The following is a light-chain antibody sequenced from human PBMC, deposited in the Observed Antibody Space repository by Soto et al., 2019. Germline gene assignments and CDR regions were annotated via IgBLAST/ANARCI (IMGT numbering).Light chain of an antibody. Sequence: QSALTQPASVSGSPGQSITISCTGTSSDVGGYDYVSWYQQHPGKVPKLMIYEVFRRPSGLSDRFSGSKSGNTASLTISGLQAEDEADYYCCSYTTTSTFVFGGGTKLTVL. CDR1: SSDVGGYDY. J-gene: IGLJ2*01. V-gene: IGLV2-14*03. CDR3: CSYTTTSTFV. CDR2: EVF.